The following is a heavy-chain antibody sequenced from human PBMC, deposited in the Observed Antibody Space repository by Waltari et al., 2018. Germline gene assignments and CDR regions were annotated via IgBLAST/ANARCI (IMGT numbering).Heavy chain of an antibody. J-gene: IGHJ6*02. CDR1: GGSISSYY. CDR3: ARQWGYYGSGSDYYYYGMDV. CDR2: IYTSGST. V-gene: IGHV4-4*07. Sequence: QVQLQESGPGLVKPSETLSLTCTVSGGSISSYYWSWIRQPAGKGLEWIGRIYTSGSTNNNPSLKSRVTMSVDTSKNQFSLKLSSVTAADTAVYYCARQWGYYGSGSDYYYYGMDVWGQGTTVTVSS. D-gene: IGHD3-10*01.